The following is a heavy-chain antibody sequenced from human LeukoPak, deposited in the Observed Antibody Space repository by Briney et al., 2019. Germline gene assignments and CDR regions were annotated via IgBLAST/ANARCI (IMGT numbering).Heavy chain of an antibody. J-gene: IGHJ3*02. CDR2: ISYTGGET. CDR1: GGSINLYY. CDR3: ARQPAATAAFDI. D-gene: IGHD5-18*01. V-gene: IGHV4-59*08. Sequence: SETLSLTCSVSGGSINLYYWSWIRQPPGKGLEWIGYISYTGGETNYNPSLKSRLTISVDTSKNQFSLMLPSVTAADTAVYYCARQPAATAAFDIWAQGTMVTVSS.